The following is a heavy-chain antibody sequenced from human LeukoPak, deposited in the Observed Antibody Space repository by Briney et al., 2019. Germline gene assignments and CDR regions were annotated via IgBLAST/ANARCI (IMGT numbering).Heavy chain of an antibody. Sequence: AGGSLRLSCAASAFSFSDYNMSWVRQAPGKGLEWVSAISGSGGSTYYADSVKGRFTISRDNSKNTLYLQMNSLRAEDTAVYYCAKDLQVRGVIIRRGNWFDPWGQGTLVTVSS. CDR2: ISGSGGST. CDR3: AKDLQVRGVIIRRGNWFDP. V-gene: IGHV3-23*01. J-gene: IGHJ5*02. CDR1: AFSFSDYN. D-gene: IGHD3-10*01.